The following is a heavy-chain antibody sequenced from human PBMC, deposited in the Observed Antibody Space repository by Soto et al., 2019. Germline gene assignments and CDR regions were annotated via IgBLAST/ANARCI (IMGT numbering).Heavy chain of an antibody. CDR2: IYHSGST. Sequence: PSETLSLTCAVSGGSISSGGYSWSWIRQPPGKGLEWIGYIYHSGSTYYNPSLKSRVTISADRSKNQFSLKLSSVTAADTAVYYCARAVVAAAGIGWFDPWGQGTLVTVSS. J-gene: IGHJ5*02. CDR3: ARAVVAAAGIGWFDP. D-gene: IGHD6-13*01. CDR1: GGSISSGGYS. V-gene: IGHV4-30-2*01.